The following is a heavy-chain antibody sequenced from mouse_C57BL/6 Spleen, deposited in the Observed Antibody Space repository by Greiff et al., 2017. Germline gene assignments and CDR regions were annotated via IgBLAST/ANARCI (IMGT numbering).Heavy chain of an antibody. CDR1: GYTFTDYN. J-gene: IGHJ4*01. CDR2: INPNNGGT. CDR3: ARLDSSYAMDY. V-gene: IGHV1-18*01. D-gene: IGHD6-1*01. Sequence: VQLKESGPELVKPGASVKIPCKASGYTFTDYNMDWVKQSHGKSLEWIGDINPNNGGTIYNQKFKGKATLTVDKSSSTAYMELRSLTSEDTAVYYCARLDSSYAMDYWGQGTSVTVSS.